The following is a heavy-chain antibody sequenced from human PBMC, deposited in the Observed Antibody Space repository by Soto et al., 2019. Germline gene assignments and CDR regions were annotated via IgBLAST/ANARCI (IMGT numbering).Heavy chain of an antibody. J-gene: IGHJ4*02. CDR1: GISLSNYA. D-gene: IGHD3-10*01. CDR2: ISGSGSNT. V-gene: IGHV3-23*01. CDR3: AKGGITLVRGSFDY. Sequence: GGSLRLSCEVSGISLSNYAMSWVRQAPGKGLEWVSAISGSGSNTYYIDSVKGRFTISRDKSKTTLFLQMNNLRAEDTAVYYCAKGGITLVRGSFDYWGQGALVTVSS.